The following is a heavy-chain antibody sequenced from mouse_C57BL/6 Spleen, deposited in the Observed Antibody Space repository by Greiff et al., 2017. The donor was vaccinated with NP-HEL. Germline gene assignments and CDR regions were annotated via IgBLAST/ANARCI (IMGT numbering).Heavy chain of an antibody. Sequence: QVQLPQPGAELVKPGASVKLSCKASGYTFTSHWRHWVKQRPGRGLEWIGRIDTNCGGTKYNEKFKSKATLTVGKPSSTAYMQLSSLTSEGSAVYYCARRGYGNDYAMDDWGQGTSVTVSS. D-gene: IGHD2-10*02. J-gene: IGHJ4*01. CDR2: IDTNCGGT. CDR1: GYTFTSHW. V-gene: IGHV1-72*01. CDR3: ARRGYGNDYAMDD.